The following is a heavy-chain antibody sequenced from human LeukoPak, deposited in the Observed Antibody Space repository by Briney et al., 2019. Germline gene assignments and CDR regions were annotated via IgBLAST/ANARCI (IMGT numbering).Heavy chain of an antibody. CDR2: INPSGGST. V-gene: IGHV1-46*01. Sequence: ASVKVSCKASGGTFSSYAISWVRQAPGQGLERMGIINPSGGSTSYAQKFQGRVTMTRDTSTSTVYMELSSLRSEDTAVYYCAREYLNRPSVWFDPWGQGTLVTVSS. CDR3: AREYLNRPSVWFDP. D-gene: IGHD2-2*02. J-gene: IGHJ5*02. CDR1: GGTFSSYA.